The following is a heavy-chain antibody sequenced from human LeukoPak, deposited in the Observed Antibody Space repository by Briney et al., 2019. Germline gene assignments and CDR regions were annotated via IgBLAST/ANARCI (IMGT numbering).Heavy chain of an antibody. CDR3: ARAPTTVIIVSGWYYGMDV. D-gene: IGHD4-23*01. V-gene: IGHV3-48*03. Sequence: GGPLNLSCAASGFPFSSYEMTWVRRAPGKGLEWVSYISSSGSTIYYADSVKGRFTISRDNAKNSLYLQMNSLRAEDTAVYYCARAPTTVIIVSGWYYGMDVWGKGTTVTVSS. CDR2: ISSSGSTI. CDR1: GFPFSSYE. J-gene: IGHJ6*04.